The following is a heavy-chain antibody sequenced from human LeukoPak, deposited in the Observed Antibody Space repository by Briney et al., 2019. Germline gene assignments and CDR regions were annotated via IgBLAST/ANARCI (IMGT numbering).Heavy chain of an antibody. Sequence: ASVKVFCRASGYTFTGYYMHWVRQAPAQGLVWMGWINPNSGGTDYAQKFQGRVTMTGDTSISTAYMELSRLRSDDTAVYYCYSSSGWYGNDAFDSWGQGTMVTVSS. V-gene: IGHV1-2*02. CDR2: INPNSGGT. D-gene: IGHD6-19*01. J-gene: IGHJ3*02. CDR1: GYTFTGYY. CDR3: YSSSGWYGNDAFDS.